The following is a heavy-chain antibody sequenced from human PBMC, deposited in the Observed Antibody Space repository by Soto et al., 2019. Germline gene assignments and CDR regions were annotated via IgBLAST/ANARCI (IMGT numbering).Heavy chain of an antibody. CDR2: IKSKTDGAAT. Sequence: GGSLRLSCVVSGLTFNNAWMTWVRQAPGKGLEWVGRIKSKTDGAATEFAAPVEGRFTLSRDDSKNTLYLDMSSLRTEDTGVYYCTTDPRWGFWGQGTMVTVS. D-gene: IGHD3-16*01. CDR1: GLTFNNAW. J-gene: IGHJ3*01. V-gene: IGHV3-15*07. CDR3: TTDPRWGF.